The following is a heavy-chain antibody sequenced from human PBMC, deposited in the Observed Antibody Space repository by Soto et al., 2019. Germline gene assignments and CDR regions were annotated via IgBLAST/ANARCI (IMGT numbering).Heavy chain of an antibody. CDR3: ARPDYDILTGPTYYYYGMDV. CDR2: INPSGGST. J-gene: IGHJ6*02. CDR1: GYTFTSYY. Sequence: ASVKVSCKASGYTFTSYYMHWVRQAPGQGLEWMGIINPSGGSTSYAQKFQGRVTMTRDTSTSTVYMELGSLRSEDTAVYYCARPDYDILTGPTYYYYGMDVWGQGTTVTVSS. D-gene: IGHD3-9*01. V-gene: IGHV1-46*01.